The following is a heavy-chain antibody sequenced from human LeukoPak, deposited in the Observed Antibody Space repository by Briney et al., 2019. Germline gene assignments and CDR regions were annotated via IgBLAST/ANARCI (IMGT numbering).Heavy chain of an antibody. Sequence: PGGSLRLSCAASGFTFSSYGMHWVRQAPGKGLEWVAVIWYDGSNKYYADSVKGRFTTSSENSKNTLYLQMNSLRADDTAVYYCAREGAYFDYWGQGTLVTVSS. V-gene: IGHV3-33*01. CDR3: AREGAYFDY. J-gene: IGHJ4*02. CDR1: GFTFSSYG. CDR2: IWYDGSNK. D-gene: IGHD3-16*01.